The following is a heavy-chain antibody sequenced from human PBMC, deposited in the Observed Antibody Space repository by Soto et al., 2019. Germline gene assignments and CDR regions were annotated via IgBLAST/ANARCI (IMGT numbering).Heavy chain of an antibody. CDR3: ARPQGYVGSRYCDL. CDR2: INHSGST. CDR1: GGSFSGYY. Sequence: QVQLQQWGAGLLKPSETLSLTCAVYGGSFSGYYWSWIRQPPGKGLEWIGEINHSGSTNYNPSLKSRATISVDSTKNQISLKLSSVTAADTAVYYCARPQGYVGSRYCDLWGRGTLVTVSS. D-gene: IGHD2-15*01. V-gene: IGHV4-34*01. J-gene: IGHJ2*01.